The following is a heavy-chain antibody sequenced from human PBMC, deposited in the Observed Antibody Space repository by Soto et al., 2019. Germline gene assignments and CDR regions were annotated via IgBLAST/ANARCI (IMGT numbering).Heavy chain of an antibody. D-gene: IGHD6-13*01. CDR2: TYYRSKWYN. CDR1: GDSLSSNSAA. J-gene: IGHJ5*02. CDR3: ARARGIAAAGTRSEGWFDP. V-gene: IGHV6-1*01. Sequence: PSPTPLLPCPISGDSLSSNSAAWNWIRQSPSRGLEWLGRTYYRSKWYNDYAVSVKSRRTINPDTSKNQFALQLNAVAPEDTAVYYCARARGIAAAGTRSEGWFDPWGQGTLVTVSS.